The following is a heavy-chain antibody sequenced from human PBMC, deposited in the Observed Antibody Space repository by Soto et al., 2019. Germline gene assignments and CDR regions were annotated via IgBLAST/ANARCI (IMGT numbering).Heavy chain of an antibody. J-gene: IGHJ4*02. Sequence: ASVKFSCKASGYTFTSCAMHWVRQAPGQRLEWMGWINAGNGDTNYSQKFQGRVTISRDTSANTVYMGLISLRSEDTSVYYCARGSRGSYLIEYWGQGTLVTVSS. V-gene: IGHV1-3*01. D-gene: IGHD1-26*01. CDR2: INAGNGDT. CDR3: ARGSRGSYLIEY. CDR1: GYTFTSCA.